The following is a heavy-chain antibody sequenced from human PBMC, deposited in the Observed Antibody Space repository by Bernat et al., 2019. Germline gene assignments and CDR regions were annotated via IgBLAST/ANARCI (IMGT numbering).Heavy chain of an antibody. CDR1: GFTVSSSY. Sequence: EVQLVESGGGLIQPGGSLRVSCAASGFTVSSSYMSWVRQAPGKGLEWASIIYTSGSSYYAGAVKGRFTIYRDNSRNTLYLQMNSLGDEDTDVYYCAGGGGNTRIDFWGQGTLVTVSS. J-gene: IGHJ4*01. CDR2: IYTSGSS. V-gene: IGHV3-53*01. CDR3: AGGGGNTRIDF. D-gene: IGHD4-23*01.